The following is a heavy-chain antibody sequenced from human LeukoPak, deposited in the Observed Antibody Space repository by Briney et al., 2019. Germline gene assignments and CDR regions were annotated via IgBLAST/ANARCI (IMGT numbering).Heavy chain of an antibody. D-gene: IGHD6-13*01. CDR2: IYYSGNS. CDR3: AREERLYSSSWYPRPYYYYMDV. V-gene: IGHV4-28*03. Sequence: SDTLSLTCAVSGYSISSTNWWGWIRQPPGEGLEWIGYIYYSGNSNYNPSLKSRVTMSVDTSKNQFSLKLSSVTAADTAVYYCAREERLYSSSWYPRPYYYYMDVWGKGTTVTISS. J-gene: IGHJ6*03. CDR1: GYSISSTNW.